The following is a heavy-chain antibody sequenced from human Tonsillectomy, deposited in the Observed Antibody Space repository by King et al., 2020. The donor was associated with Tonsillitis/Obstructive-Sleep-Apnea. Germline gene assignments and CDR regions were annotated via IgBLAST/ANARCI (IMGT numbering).Heavy chain of an antibody. J-gene: IGHJ4*02. V-gene: IGHV3-48*03. Sequence: VQLVESGGGLVQPGGSLRLSCAASGFTFSSYEMNWVRQAPGKGLEWVSYISSSGSTIYYADSVKGRFTISRDNAKNSLYLQMNSLRAEDTAVYYCARDRHLYCSSTSCKGELFDYWGQGTLVTVSS. CDR3: ARDRHLYCSSTSCKGELFDY. CDR1: GFTFSSYE. D-gene: IGHD2-2*01. CDR2: ISSSGSTI.